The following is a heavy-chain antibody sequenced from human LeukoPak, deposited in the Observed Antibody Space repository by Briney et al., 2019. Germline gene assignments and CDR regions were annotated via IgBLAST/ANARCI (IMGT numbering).Heavy chain of an antibody. CDR2: IYHSGST. D-gene: IGHD3-10*01. CDR3: ARRDPVRFGELDAFDI. J-gene: IGHJ3*02. Sequence: SETLSLTCTVSGGSISSYYWSWIRQPPGKGLEWIGTIYHSGSTYYNPSLKSRVTISIDTSKNQFSLKVRSVTAADTAVYYCARRDPVRFGELDAFDIWGQGTMVTVSS. V-gene: IGHV4-59*08. CDR1: GGSISSYY.